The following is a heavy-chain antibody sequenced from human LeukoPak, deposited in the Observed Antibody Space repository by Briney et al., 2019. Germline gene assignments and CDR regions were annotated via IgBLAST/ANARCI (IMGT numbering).Heavy chain of an antibody. CDR3: ARVMRRTYYYDSSGLYYFDY. J-gene: IGHJ4*02. CDR1: GGSISSYY. V-gene: IGHV4-59*01. CDR2: IYYSGST. Sequence: SETLSLTCTVSGGSISSYYWSWIRQPPGKGLEWIGYIYYSGSTNHNPSPKSRVTISVDTSKNQFSLKLSSVTAADTAVYYCARVMRRTYYYDSSGLYYFDYWGQGTLVTVSS. D-gene: IGHD3-22*01.